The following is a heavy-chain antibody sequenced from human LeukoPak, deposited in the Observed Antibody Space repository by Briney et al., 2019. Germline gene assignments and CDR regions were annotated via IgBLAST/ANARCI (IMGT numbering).Heavy chain of an antibody. V-gene: IGHV4-59*08. Sequence: PSETLSLTCTVSGGSISSYYWSWIRQSPGKGLQWVGYISYGGSTNYDSSLKSRLTMSVDTSKNQFSLKLRSVTAADTAVYYCARFGSVSYGYKYYFDYWGQGARVTVSS. CDR2: ISYGGST. CDR1: GGSISSYY. D-gene: IGHD3-16*01. J-gene: IGHJ4*02. CDR3: ARFGSVSYGYKYYFDY.